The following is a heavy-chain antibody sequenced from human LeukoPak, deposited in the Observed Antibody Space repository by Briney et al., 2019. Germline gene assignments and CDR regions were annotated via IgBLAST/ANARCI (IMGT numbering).Heavy chain of an antibody. CDR1: GDSVSSNSVT. D-gene: IGHD2-2*01. J-gene: IGHJ5*02. Sequence: QTLSLTCAISGDSVSSNSVTWNWIRQSPSRGLEWLGGTYYRSTWYNDYAVSVRGRITVNPNTSKNQFSLHLNSVTPEDTAVYYCARRLTQYDCFDPWGQGILVTVSS. CDR2: TYYRSTWYN. CDR3: ARRLTQYDCFDP. V-gene: IGHV6-1*01.